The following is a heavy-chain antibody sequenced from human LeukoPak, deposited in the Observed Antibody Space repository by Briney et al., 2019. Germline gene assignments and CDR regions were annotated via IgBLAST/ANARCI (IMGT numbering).Heavy chain of an antibody. Sequence: SETLSLTCTVSGVSISNYYWSWIRQPPGKGLEWIGHVYYSGSTNYNPSLRSRVTISVDTSKNQFSLRLRSVTAADTALYYCARDGDTDGKGVYGHWGQGTLVTVSS. V-gene: IGHV4-59*01. CDR3: ARDGDTDGKGVYGH. J-gene: IGHJ4*02. D-gene: IGHD1-1*01. CDR2: VYYSGST. CDR1: GVSISNYY.